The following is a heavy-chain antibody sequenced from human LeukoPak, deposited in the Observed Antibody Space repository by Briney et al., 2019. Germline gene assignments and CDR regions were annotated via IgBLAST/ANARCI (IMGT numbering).Heavy chain of an antibody. CDR2: LYTSGST. CDR3: ARSPGPDLNYYDTSGSYYFDY. CDR1: GGSISSGSYY. D-gene: IGHD3-22*01. J-gene: IGHJ4*02. V-gene: IGHV4-61*02. Sequence: NPSETLSLTCTVSGGSISSGSYYWSWIRQPAGKGLEWIGRLYTSGSTNYSPSLKSRVTISVDASKNQFSLWLTSVTAADTAVYYCARSPGPDLNYYDTSGSYYFDYWGQGTLVTVSS.